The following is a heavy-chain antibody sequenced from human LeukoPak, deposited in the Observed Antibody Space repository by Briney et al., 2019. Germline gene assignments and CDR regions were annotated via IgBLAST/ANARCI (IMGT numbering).Heavy chain of an antibody. CDR3: AKDIGNYLYYGMDV. J-gene: IGHJ6*02. D-gene: IGHD1-26*01. V-gene: IGHV3-48*04. Sequence: PGGSLRLSCAASGFTFSSYSMNWVRQAPGKGLEWVSYISSSNSTIYYADSVKGRFTISRDNAKNSLYLQMNSLRAEDTALYYCAKDIGNYLYYGMDVWGQGTTVTVS. CDR2: ISSSNSTI. CDR1: GFTFSSYS.